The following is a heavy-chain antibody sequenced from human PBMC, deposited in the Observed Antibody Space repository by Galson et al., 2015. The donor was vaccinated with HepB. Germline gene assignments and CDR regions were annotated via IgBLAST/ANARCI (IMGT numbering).Heavy chain of an antibody. D-gene: IGHD2-15*01. CDR2: IYHSGST. J-gene: IGHJ3*02. CDR1: GGSISSGGYS. Sequence: TLSLTCAVSGGSISSGGYSWSWIRQPPGKGLEWIGYIYHSGSTYYNPSLKSRVTISVDRSKNQFSLKLSSVTAADTAVYYCAREIWDAFDIWGQGTMVTVSS. V-gene: IGHV4-30-2*01. CDR3: AREIWDAFDI.